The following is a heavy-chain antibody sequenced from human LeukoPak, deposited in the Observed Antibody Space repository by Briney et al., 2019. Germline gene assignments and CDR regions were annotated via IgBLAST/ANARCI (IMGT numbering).Heavy chain of an antibody. V-gene: IGHV3-48*03. D-gene: IGHD4-23*01. J-gene: IGHJ2*01. CDR3: AKNNDYGGSYWYFDL. CDR1: GFTFSSYE. Sequence: GGSLRLSCAASGFTFSSYEMNWVRQAPGKGLEWVSYISSSGSTIYYADSVKGRFTISRDNAKNSLYLQMNSLRAEDTAVYYCAKNNDYGGSYWYFDLWGRGTLVTVSS. CDR2: ISSSGSTI.